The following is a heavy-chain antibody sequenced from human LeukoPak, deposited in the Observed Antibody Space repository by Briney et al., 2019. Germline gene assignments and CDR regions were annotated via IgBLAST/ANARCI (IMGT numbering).Heavy chain of an antibody. D-gene: IGHD1-26*01. CDR2: ISGSGDSA. CDR1: GFTFNSYA. J-gene: IGHJ2*01. Sequence: PGGSLRLSCAASGFTFNSYAINWVRQAPGRGLEWVSRISGSGDSAYYPDSVKGRFTISRANSKNTLYLQMNSLRVEDTAVYYCAKEATMTSFWYFDIWGRGALVTVSS. V-gene: IGHV3-23*01. CDR3: AKEATMTSFWYFDI.